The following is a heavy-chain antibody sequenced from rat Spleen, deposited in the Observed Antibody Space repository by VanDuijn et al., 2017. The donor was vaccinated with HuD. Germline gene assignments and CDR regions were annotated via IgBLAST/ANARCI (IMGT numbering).Heavy chain of an antibody. CDR3: VREAFGVDY. V-gene: IGHV4-2*01. D-gene: IGHD4-3*01. Sequence: EVKLVESGGGLVQPGRSLRLSCAASGFNFNDYWMGWVRQAPGKGLEWIAEINKDSRTIKYTPSLRDKLTISRDNAQNTLYLQMTNLGSEDTAIYYCVREAFGVDYWGQGVMVTVSS. CDR2: INKDSRTI. J-gene: IGHJ2*01. CDR1: GFNFNDYW.